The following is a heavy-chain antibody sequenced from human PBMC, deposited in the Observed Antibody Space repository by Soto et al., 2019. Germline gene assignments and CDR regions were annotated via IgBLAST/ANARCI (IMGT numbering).Heavy chain of an antibody. J-gene: IGHJ4*02. CDR1: GFTFSSYA. Sequence: EVQLLESGGGLVQPGGSLRLSCAASGFTFSSYAMSWVRQAPGKGLEWVSGISGSGGTPFYADSVKGRFTISRDNSKNTLYLQMNSLRTEETAVYFCASLTSTWQVGFYYWGQGTLVTVSS. V-gene: IGHV3-23*01. CDR3: ASLTSTWQVGFYY. D-gene: IGHD6-13*01. CDR2: ISGSGGTP.